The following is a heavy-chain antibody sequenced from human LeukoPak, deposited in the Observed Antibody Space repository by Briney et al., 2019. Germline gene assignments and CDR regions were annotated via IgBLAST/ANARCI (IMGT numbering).Heavy chain of an antibody. CDR2: IYPYDSDT. CDR3: ARHIGYSAWNPDY. CDR1: GYSFTSYW. V-gene: IGHV5-51*01. Sequence: GESLKISCEASGYSFTSYWIGWVRQMHGKGLEWMGIIYPYDSDTRYSPSFQGQVTISADKSISTAYLQWSNLKASDTAMYYCARHIGYSAWNPDYWGQGTLVTVSS. J-gene: IGHJ4*02. D-gene: IGHD5-12*01.